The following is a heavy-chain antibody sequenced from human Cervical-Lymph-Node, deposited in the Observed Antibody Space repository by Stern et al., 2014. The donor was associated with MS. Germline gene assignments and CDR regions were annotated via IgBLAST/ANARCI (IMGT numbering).Heavy chain of an antibody. CDR3: ARATDL. Sequence: VQLVESGPGLLRPSETLSLTCNVSGASITRHFWSWIRQPPGKGLEWIGYIYYRGTTNYTASLKGRVAISINTSKTQFSLRLSSVTAADTAVYYCARATDLWGQGILVTVSS. CDR2: IYYRGTT. CDR1: GASITRHF. V-gene: IGHV4-59*11. J-gene: IGHJ5*02.